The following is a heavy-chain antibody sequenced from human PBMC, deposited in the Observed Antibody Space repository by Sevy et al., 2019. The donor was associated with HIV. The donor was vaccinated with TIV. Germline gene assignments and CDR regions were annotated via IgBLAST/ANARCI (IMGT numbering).Heavy chain of an antibody. J-gene: IGHJ3*02. CDR1: GFTFRTYA. D-gene: IGHD6-19*01. CDR2: VSGSVGNI. V-gene: IGHV3-23*01. CDR3: AKAFSVAGTRADAFDI. Sequence: GGSLRLSCAASGFTFRTYAMSWVRQAPGKGLEWVSGVSGSVGNIDYADSVKGRFTISRDNSKKMLYLQINSLRAEDTAVYYCAKAFSVAGTRADAFDIWGQGTMVTVSS.